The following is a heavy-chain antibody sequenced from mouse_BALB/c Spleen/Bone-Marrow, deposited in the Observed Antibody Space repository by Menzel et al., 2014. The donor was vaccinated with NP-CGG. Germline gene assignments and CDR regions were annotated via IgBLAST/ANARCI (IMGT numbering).Heavy chain of an antibody. CDR2: IWSGGST. J-gene: IGHJ4*01. D-gene: IGHD2-12*01. Sequence: VQLQQSGPGLVQPSQSLSITCTVSGFSLTSYGVHWVRQSPGKGLEWLGVIWSGGSTDYNAPFISRLNISKDNSKSQVFFKMNSLQANDTAIYYCAGNPIRRNAMDYWGQGTSVTVSS. CDR1: GFSLTSYG. V-gene: IGHV2-2*02. CDR3: AGNPIRRNAMDY.